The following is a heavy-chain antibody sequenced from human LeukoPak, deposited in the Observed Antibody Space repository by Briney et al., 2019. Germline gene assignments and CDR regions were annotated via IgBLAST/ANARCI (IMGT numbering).Heavy chain of an antibody. CDR2: ISAYNGNT. D-gene: IGHD3-22*01. CDR1: GYTFTSYG. J-gene: IGHJ4*02. V-gene: IGHV1-18*01. Sequence: VASVTVSCKASGYTFTSYGISWVRQAPGQGLEWMGWISAYNGNTNYAQKLQGRVTMTTDTSTSTAYMELRSLRSDDTAVYYCARGPAYYYDSSGYSAHLDYWGQGTLVTVSS. CDR3: ARGPAYYYDSSGYSAHLDY.